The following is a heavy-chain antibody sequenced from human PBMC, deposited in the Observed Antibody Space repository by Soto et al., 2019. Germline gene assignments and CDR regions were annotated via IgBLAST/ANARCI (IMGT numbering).Heavy chain of an antibody. CDR3: ARGPHYYDSSGYVFDY. Sequence: LRLSCAASGFTFSSYSMNWVRQAPGKGLEWVSSISSSSSYIYYADSVKGRFTISRDNAKNSLYLQMNSLRAEDTAVYYCARGPHYYDSSGYVFDYWGQGTLVTVSS. J-gene: IGHJ4*02. V-gene: IGHV3-21*01. D-gene: IGHD3-22*01. CDR1: GFTFSSYS. CDR2: ISSSSSYI.